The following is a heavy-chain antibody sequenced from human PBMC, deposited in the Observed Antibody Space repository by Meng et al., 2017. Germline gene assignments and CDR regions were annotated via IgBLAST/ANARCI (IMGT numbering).Heavy chain of an antibody. V-gene: IGHV1-69*06. Sequence: SVKVSCKASGGTFSSYTISWVRQAPGQGLEWMGGIIPIFGTANYAQKFQGRVTITADKSTSTAYMELSSLRSEDTAVDYCARDNKKTYYYDSSGPAQTFDYWGQGTLVTVSS. CDR1: GGTFSSYT. CDR3: ARDNKKTYYYDSSGPAQTFDY. D-gene: IGHD3-22*01. CDR2: IIPIFGTA. J-gene: IGHJ4*02.